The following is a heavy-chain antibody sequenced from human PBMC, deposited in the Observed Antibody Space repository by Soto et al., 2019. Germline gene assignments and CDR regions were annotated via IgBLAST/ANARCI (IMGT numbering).Heavy chain of an antibody. J-gene: IGHJ6*02. CDR3: ANAGSYQLLNYYYYGMDV. V-gene: IGHV3-30*18. CDR2: ISYDGSNK. Sequence: GSLIVSCAASGLTFSSYGMHWVRQAPGKGLEWVAVISYDGSNKYYADSVKGRFTISRDNSKNTLYLQMNSLRAEDTAVYYCANAGSYQLLNYYYYGMDVWGQGT. CDR1: GLTFSSYG. D-gene: IGHD2-2*01.